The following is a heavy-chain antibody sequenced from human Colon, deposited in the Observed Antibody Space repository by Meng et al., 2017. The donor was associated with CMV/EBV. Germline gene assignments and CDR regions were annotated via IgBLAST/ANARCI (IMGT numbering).Heavy chain of an antibody. CDR1: AYTCTDYY. CDR3: ARDWLGFKVWFGP. D-gene: IGHD3-3*01. Sequence: ASAYTCTDYYVHWVRQAHGQGLEWMGWINPNSGGTNYAQKFEGRVTMTRDTSISTAYMEMRRLTSDDTAVYYCARDWLGFKVWFGPWGQGTLVTVSS. J-gene: IGHJ5*02. V-gene: IGHV1-2*02. CDR2: INPNSGGT.